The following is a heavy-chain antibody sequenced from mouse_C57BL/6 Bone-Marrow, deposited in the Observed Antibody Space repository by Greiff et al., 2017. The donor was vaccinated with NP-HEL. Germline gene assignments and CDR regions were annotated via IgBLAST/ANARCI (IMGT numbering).Heavy chain of an antibody. V-gene: IGHV3-1*01. Sequence: EVQGVESGPGMVKPSQSLSLTCTVTGYSITSGYDWHWIRHFPGNKLEWMGYISYSGSTNYNPSLKSRISITHDTSKNHFFLKLNSVTTEDTATYYCARGWLRRGGFAYWGQGTLVTVSA. CDR1: GYSITSGYD. J-gene: IGHJ3*01. CDR2: ISYSGST. CDR3: ARGWLRRGGFAY. D-gene: IGHD2-2*01.